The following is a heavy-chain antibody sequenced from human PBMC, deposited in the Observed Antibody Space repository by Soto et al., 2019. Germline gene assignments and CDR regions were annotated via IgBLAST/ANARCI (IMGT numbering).Heavy chain of an antibody. CDR3: ASGSVRAVSATGRDY. CDR2: IFYDGSNK. D-gene: IGHD6-19*01. J-gene: IGHJ4*02. V-gene: IGHV3-30-3*01. Sequence: QVHLVESGGGVGQPGRSLRLSCATSGFTFNTYAMHWVRQAPGKGLEWVAVIFYDGSNKYHADSVKGRFTISRDNSKNTLYLQMNSLRAEDTAVYYCASGSVRAVSATGRDYWGQGTLVTVSS. CDR1: GFTFNTYA.